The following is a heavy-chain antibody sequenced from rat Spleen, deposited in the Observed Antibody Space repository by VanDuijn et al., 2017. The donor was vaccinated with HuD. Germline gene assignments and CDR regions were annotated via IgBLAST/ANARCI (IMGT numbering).Heavy chain of an antibody. CDR2: ISYDGSIT. D-gene: IGHD1-12*02. Sequence: EVQLVESDGGLVQPGRSLKLSCAASGFTFSDYYMAWVRQAPTKGLEWVATISYDGSITYYRDPMKGRFTISRDNAKSTLYLQMDSLRSEDTATYYCATDGYYDGTYYSVYVMDAWGQGASVTVSS. V-gene: IGHV5-29*01. J-gene: IGHJ4*01. CDR1: GFTFSDYY. CDR3: ATDGYYDGTYYSVYVMDA.